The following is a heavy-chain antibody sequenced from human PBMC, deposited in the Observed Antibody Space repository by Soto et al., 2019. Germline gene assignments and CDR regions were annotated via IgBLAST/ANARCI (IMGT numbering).Heavy chain of an antibody. Sequence: GGSLRLYCAASGFTFSDHYMDWVRQAPGKGLEWVGRTRNKANSYTTEYAASVKGRFTISRDDSKNSLYLQMNSLKTEDTAVYYCARVPPFRLYDILTGYYGNYYYYGMDVWGQGTTVTVSS. CDR1: GFTFSDHY. J-gene: IGHJ6*02. V-gene: IGHV3-72*01. CDR3: ARVPPFRLYDILTGYYGNYYYYGMDV. D-gene: IGHD3-9*01. CDR2: TRNKANSYTT.